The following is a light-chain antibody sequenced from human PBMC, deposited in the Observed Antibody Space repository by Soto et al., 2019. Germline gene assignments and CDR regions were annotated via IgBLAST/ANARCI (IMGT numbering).Light chain of an antibody. CDR1: QSVSSSF. CDR2: GAS. CDR3: QQYGSSPWT. J-gene: IGKJ1*01. Sequence: EIVLTQSPGTLSLSPGERATLSCRASQSVSSSFLAWYQQKPGQAPRLLIYGASSRPTGIPDRFSGSGSGTEFTLTISRLEPEDFAVYYCQQYGSSPWTFGQGTKVEIK. V-gene: IGKV3-20*01.